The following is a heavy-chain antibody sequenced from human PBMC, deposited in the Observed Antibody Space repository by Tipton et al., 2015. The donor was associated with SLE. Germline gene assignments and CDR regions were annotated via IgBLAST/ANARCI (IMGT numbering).Heavy chain of an antibody. CDR2: IYYSGST. CDR1: GGSISSYY. D-gene: IGHD3-3*01. J-gene: IGHJ2*01. CDR3: ARAPTYYDFWSGYYSYWYFDL. Sequence: TLSLTCTVSGGSISSYYWSWIRQPPGKGLEWIGYIYYSGSTNYNPSLKSRVTISVDTSKNQFSLKLSSVTAADTAVYYCARAPTYYDFWSGYYSYWYFDLWGRGTLVTVSS. V-gene: IGHV4-59*01.